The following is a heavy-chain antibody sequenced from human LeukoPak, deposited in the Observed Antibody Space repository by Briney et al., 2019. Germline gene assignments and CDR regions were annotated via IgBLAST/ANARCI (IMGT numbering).Heavy chain of an antibody. CDR3: ASVVPAARAFDI. J-gene: IGHJ3*02. CDR2: INHSGST. CDR1: GGSFSGYY. D-gene: IGHD2-2*01. V-gene: IGHV4-34*01. Sequence: SETLSLNCAVHGGSFSGYYWSWIRQPPGKGLEWIGEINHSGSTNYNPSLKSRVTISVDTSKNQFSLKLSSVTAADTAVYYCASVVPAARAFDIWGQGTMVTVSS.